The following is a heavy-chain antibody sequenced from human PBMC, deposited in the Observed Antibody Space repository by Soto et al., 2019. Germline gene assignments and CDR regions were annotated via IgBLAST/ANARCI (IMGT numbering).Heavy chain of an antibody. J-gene: IGHJ5*02. V-gene: IGHV3-23*01. D-gene: IGHD3-10*01. CDR2: ISGSGGST. Sequence: VSLRLSCAASGFTFSSYAMSWVRQAPGKGLEWVSAISGSGGSTYYADSVKGRFTISRDNSKNTLYLQMNSLRAEDTAVYYCAKDAAVRITMVRGVRGWFDPWGQGTLVTVSS. CDR3: AKDAAVRITMVRGVRGWFDP. CDR1: GFTFSSYA.